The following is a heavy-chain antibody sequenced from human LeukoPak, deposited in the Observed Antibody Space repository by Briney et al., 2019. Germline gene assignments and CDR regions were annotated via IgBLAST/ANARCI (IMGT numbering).Heavy chain of an antibody. CDR3: ARDVDTAMVFGNYFDY. CDR2: IYYSGST. CDR1: GGSISSSSYY. V-gene: IGHV4-39*01. D-gene: IGHD5-18*01. J-gene: IGHJ4*02. Sequence: SETLSLTCTVSGGSISSSSYYWGWIRQPPGKGLEWIGSIYYSGSTYYNPSLKSRVTISVDTSKNQFSLKLSSVTAADTAVYYCARDVDTAMVFGNYFDYWGQGTLVTASS.